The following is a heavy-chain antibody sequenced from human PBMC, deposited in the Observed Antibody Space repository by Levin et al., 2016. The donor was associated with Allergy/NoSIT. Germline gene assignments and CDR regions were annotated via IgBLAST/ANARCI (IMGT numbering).Heavy chain of an antibody. CDR3: TTDLYDCTDGICYDHFEY. CDR2: IRSLSDGGTT. J-gene: IGHJ4*02. Sequence: GESLKISCAVSGFTFSHAWMNWVRQAPGEGLEWVGRIRSLSDGGTTNYAAPVKGRFFISRDDSKNTVSLQMHSLKTEDSAVYYCTTDLYDCTDGICYDHFEYWGQGTLVTVSS. D-gene: IGHD2-8*01. V-gene: IGHV3-15*01. CDR1: GFTFSHAW.